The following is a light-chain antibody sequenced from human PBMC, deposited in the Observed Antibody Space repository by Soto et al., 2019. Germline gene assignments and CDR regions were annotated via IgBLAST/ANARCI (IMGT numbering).Light chain of an antibody. CDR1: QTVLHRPTNNNY. J-gene: IGKJ2*01. CDR3: QQFYNTPPYT. V-gene: IGKV4-1*01. Sequence: DFVMTQSPDSLAVSLGERATINCRSSQTVLHRPTNNNYLAWFQQKAGQPPRLLIYWASTRESGVPDRFSGSGSGTDFTRTISSLQAEDVAVYYCQQFYNTPPYTFGQGTRLEIK. CDR2: WAS.